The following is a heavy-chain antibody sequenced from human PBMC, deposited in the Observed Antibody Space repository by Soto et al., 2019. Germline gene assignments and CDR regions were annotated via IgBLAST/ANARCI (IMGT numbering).Heavy chain of an antibody. CDR1: GGSISSYY. CDR2: IYYSGST. V-gene: IGHV4-59*01. J-gene: IGHJ4*02. Sequence: SETLSLTCTVSGGSISSYYWSWIRQPPGKGLEWIGYIYYSGSTNYNPSHKSRVTISVDTSKNQFSLKLSSVTAADTAVYYCARAKQWLAGRFSGEFDYWGQGTLVTVSS. CDR3: ARAKQWLAGRFSGEFDY. D-gene: IGHD6-19*01.